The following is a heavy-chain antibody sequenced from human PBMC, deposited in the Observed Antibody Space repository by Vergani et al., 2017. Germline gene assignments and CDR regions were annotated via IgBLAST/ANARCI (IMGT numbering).Heavy chain of an antibody. D-gene: IGHD5-12*01. Sequence: QVQLVQSGAEVKKPGASVKVSCKVSGYTLTELSMHWVRQAPGKGLEWMGGFDPEDGETIYAQKFQGRVTMTEDTSTDTAYMERSSLRSEDTAVYYCARVDHSIRGYVYYYYMDVWGKGTTVTVSS. CDR2: FDPEDGET. J-gene: IGHJ6*03. V-gene: IGHV1-24*01. CDR1: GYTLTELS. CDR3: ARVDHSIRGYVYYYYMDV.